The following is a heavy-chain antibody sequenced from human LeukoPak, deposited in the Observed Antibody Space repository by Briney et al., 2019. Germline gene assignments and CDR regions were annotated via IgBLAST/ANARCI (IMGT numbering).Heavy chain of an antibody. CDR1: GDSTSSGSYY. CDR3: ARHSNSGSYSGGH. J-gene: IGHJ4*02. Sequence: PSETLSLTCTVSGDSTSSGSYYWSWIRQPAGKGLEWIGHIYTSGSTNYNPSLKSRVTISVDTSKNHFSLRLSSVTAADTAVYYCARHSNSGSYSGGHWGQGTLVTVSS. CDR2: IYTSGST. V-gene: IGHV4-61*09. D-gene: IGHD1-26*01.